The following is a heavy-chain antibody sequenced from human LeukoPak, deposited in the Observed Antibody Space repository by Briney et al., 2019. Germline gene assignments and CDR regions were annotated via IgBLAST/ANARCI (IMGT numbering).Heavy chain of an antibody. V-gene: IGHV3-73*01. CDR2: IRSKANSYAT. CDR1: GFTFSGSA. CDR3: TRFFYSGSDNDY. J-gene: IGHJ4*02. D-gene: IGHD1-26*01. Sequence: PGGSLRLSCAASGFTFSGSAMHWVRQASGKGLEWVGRIRSKANSYATAYAASVKGRFTISRDDSKNTAYLQMNSLKTEDTSVYYCTRFFYSGSDNDYWGQGTLVTVSS.